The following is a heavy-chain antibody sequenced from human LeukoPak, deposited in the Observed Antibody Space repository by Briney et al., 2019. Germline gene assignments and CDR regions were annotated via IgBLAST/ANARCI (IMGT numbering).Heavy chain of an antibody. CDR3: AKDKYSSSSYALFDY. CDR1: GFTFGDYA. J-gene: IGHJ4*02. D-gene: IGHD6-6*01. Sequence: PGGSLRLSCAASGFTFGDYAMHWVRQAPGKGLEWVSGISWNSGSIAYADYVKGRFTISRDNAKNSLYLQMNSLRAEDTALYYCAKDKYSSSSYALFDYWGQGTLVTVSS. V-gene: IGHV3-9*01. CDR2: ISWNSGSI.